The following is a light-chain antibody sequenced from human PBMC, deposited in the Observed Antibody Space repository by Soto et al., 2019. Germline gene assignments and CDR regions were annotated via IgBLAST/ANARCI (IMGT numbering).Light chain of an antibody. CDR1: SNDVGRFNY. Sequence: QSALTQAPSASGSPGQSVTISCAGTSNDVGRFNYVSWYQRHPGKALKLIIYEVNRRPSGVPDRFSGSTSGNTASLTVSGLQAEDEADYFCSSFVHGTSYVFGTGTKVTVL. V-gene: IGLV2-8*01. CDR3: SSFVHGTSYV. J-gene: IGLJ1*01. CDR2: EVN.